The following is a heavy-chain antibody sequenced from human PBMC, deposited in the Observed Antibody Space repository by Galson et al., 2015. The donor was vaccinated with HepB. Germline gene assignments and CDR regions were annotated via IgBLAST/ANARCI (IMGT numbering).Heavy chain of an antibody. Sequence: SETLSLTCTVSGNSSSSYYWTWIRQPAGKGLEWIGRVFPSGSANYNPSLRSRVTMSVDTSKNQLSLTLTSVTAADTAVYYCARSIPYYFYMGVWGKGTTVTVSS. J-gene: IGHJ6*03. D-gene: IGHD3-3*02. CDR3: ARSIPYYFYMGV. CDR2: VFPSGSA. V-gene: IGHV4-4*07. CDR1: GNSSSSYY.